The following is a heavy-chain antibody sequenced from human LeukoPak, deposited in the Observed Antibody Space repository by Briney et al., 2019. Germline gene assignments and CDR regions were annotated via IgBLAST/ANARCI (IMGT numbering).Heavy chain of an antibody. CDR3: ARVNGYYDSSSYRNFDY. CDR1: GGSISSHY. D-gene: IGHD3-22*01. J-gene: IGHJ4*02. CDR2: IYYSGST. V-gene: IGHV4-59*11. Sequence: SETLCLSCTVAGGSISSHYWSWIRKPPGEGLEWGGYIYYSGSTNYNPSLKCRVTISVDTSKNQFSLKLSSVTAADTAVYYCARVNGYYDSSSYRNFDYWGQGTLVTVSS.